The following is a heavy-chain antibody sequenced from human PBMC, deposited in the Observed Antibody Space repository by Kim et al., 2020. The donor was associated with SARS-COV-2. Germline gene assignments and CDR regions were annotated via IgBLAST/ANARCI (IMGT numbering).Heavy chain of an antibody. Sequence: SETLSLTCTVSGGSISSGGYYWSWIRQHPGKGLEWIGYIYYSGSTYYNPSLKSRVTISVDTSKNQFSLKLSSVTAADTAVYYCARGLMRKRGGSGGYRYFDLWGRGTLVTVSS. J-gene: IGHJ2*01. V-gene: IGHV4-31*03. CDR1: GGSISSGGYY. CDR2: IYYSGST. CDR3: ARGLMRKRGGSGGYRYFDL. D-gene: IGHD3-10*01.